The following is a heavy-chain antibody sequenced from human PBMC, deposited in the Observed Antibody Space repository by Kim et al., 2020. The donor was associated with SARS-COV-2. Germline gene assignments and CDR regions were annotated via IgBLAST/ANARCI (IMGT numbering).Heavy chain of an antibody. V-gene: IGHV1-2*02. J-gene: IGHJ6*02. CDR3: ARAMSGGYGMDV. D-gene: IGHD3-16*01. Sequence: NYAQKFQGRVTMTRDTSISTAYMELSRLRSDDTAVYYCARAMSGGYGMDVWGQGTTVTVSS.